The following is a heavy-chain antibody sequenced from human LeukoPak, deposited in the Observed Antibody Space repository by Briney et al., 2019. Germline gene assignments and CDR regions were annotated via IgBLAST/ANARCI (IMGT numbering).Heavy chain of an antibody. V-gene: IGHV1-18*01. CDR3: ARDHPNYYDSSGYFHFDF. J-gene: IGHJ4*02. CDR2: NSAYNGNT. Sequence: ASVKVSCKTSGYTFTSYGISWVRQAPGQRFEWMGWNSAYNGNTNYAQKLQGRVTMTTDTSTSTAYMESRSLRSDDTAVYYCARDHPNYYDSSGYFHFDFWGQGTLVTVSS. D-gene: IGHD3-22*01. CDR1: GYTFTSYG.